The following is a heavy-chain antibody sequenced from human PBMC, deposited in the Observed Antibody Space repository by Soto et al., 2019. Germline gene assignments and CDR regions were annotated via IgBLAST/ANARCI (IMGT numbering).Heavy chain of an antibody. V-gene: IGHV3-23*01. J-gene: IGHJ4*02. Sequence: GGSLRLSCAASGFTFSSYAMSWVRQAPGKGLEWVSAISGSGGSTYYADSVKGRFTISRDNSKNTLYLQMNSLRAEDTAVYYCANQDIVVVVAATPYFDYWGQGTLVTVSS. CDR1: GFTFSSYA. D-gene: IGHD2-15*01. CDR2: ISGSGGST. CDR3: ANQDIVVVVAATPYFDY.